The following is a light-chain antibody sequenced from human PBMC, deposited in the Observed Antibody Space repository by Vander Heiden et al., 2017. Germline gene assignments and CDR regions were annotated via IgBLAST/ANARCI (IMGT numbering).Light chain of an antibody. J-gene: IGLJ3*02. CDR2: ENN. V-gene: IGLV1-51*02. CDR1: NSNSGNNY. Sequence: QSVLPQPPSVSAAPGQKVTISCSGSNSNSGNNYVYWYQQLPGTAPKLLIYENNKRPSGIPDRFSGSKSGTSATLGITGLQTGDEADYYCGTWDSSRGGVFGGGTKLTVL. CDR3: GTWDSSRGGV.